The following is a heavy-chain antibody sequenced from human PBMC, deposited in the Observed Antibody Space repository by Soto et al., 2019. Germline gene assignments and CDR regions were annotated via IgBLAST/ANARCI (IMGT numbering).Heavy chain of an antibody. V-gene: IGHV4-31*03. Sequence: SETLSLTCTVSGGSISSGGYYWSWIRQHPGKGLEWIGYIYYSGSTYYNPSLKSRVTISVDTSKNQFSLKLSSVTAADTAVYYCARDVVGFPDRGSYDYYGMDVWGQGTTVTVSS. CDR1: GGSISSGGYY. CDR2: IYYSGST. D-gene: IGHD2-21*01. J-gene: IGHJ6*02. CDR3: ARDVVGFPDRGSYDYYGMDV.